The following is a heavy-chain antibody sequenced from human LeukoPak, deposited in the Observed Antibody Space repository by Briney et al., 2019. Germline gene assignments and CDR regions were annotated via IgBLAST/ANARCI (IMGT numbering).Heavy chain of an antibody. D-gene: IGHD3-22*01. Sequence: SETLSLTCSVSGGSISNGSYYWGWIRQPPGKGLEWIGNMYYSGTTYYNPSLKSRVPISVDTSKNQFSLRLASVTAADTAVYSCARQGGGDSGYYSENAFDIWGQGTVVTVSS. CDR3: ARQGGGDSGYYSENAFDI. J-gene: IGHJ3*02. CDR1: GGSISNGSYY. CDR2: MYYSGTT. V-gene: IGHV4-39*01.